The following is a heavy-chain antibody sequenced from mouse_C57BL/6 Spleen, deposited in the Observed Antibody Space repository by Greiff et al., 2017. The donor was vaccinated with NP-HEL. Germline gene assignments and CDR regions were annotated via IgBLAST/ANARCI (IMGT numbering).Heavy chain of an antibody. V-gene: IGHV1-50*01. J-gene: IGHJ3*01. CDR2: IDPSASYT. D-gene: IGHD1-1*01. CDR3: ARRGNGSSGFAY. CDR1: GYTFTSYW. Sequence: VQLQQPGAELVKPGASVKLSCKASGYTFTSYWMQWVKQRPGPGLEWIGEIDPSASYTNYNQKLKGKATLTVDTSSSTAYMQLSSLTSEDSAVYYCARRGNGSSGFAYWGQGTLVTVSA.